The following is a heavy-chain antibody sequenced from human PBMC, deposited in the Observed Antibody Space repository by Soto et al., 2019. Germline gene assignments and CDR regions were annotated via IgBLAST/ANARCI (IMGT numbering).Heavy chain of an antibody. V-gene: IGHV4-31*03. CDR3: ARDALGGSWLFDP. D-gene: IGHD2-15*01. CDR1: GGSISSGGYY. CDR2: IYYSGST. Sequence: QVQLQESGPGLVKPSQTLSLTCTVSGGSISSGGYYWSWIRQHPGKGLEWIGYIYYSGSTYYNPSLKSRVTIAVETSKNQFSLKLSSVTAADTAVYYCARDALGGSWLFDPWGQGTLVTVSS. J-gene: IGHJ5*02.